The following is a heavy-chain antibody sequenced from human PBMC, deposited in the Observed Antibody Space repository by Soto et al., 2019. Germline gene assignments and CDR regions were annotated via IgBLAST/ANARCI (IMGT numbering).Heavy chain of an antibody. Sequence: QVQLQESGPGLVKPSQTLSLTCTVSGGSISSGGYYWSWIRQHPGKGLEWIGYIYYSGSTYYNPSRKRRVTLSADTSKHQFSLKLSSVTAADTAVYYCAREGGSGYDTTLDYWGQGTLVTVSS. J-gene: IGHJ4*02. CDR1: GGSISSGGYY. CDR3: AREGGSGYDTTLDY. V-gene: IGHV4-31*03. CDR2: IYYSGST. D-gene: IGHD5-12*01.